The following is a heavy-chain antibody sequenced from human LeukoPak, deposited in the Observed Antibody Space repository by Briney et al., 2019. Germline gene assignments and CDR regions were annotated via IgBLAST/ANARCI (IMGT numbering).Heavy chain of an antibody. V-gene: IGHV5-51*01. D-gene: IGHD6-13*01. CDR2: INLGDSET. CDR3: ARGYSSSWYGYYYYGMDV. CDR1: GHRFTNHW. Sequence: GESLKISCEAVGHRFTNHWIGWVRQRPGEGLEWMGIINLGDSETHYTPSFQDQVTFSLDKSTNTAYLQWRTLKASDTAMYYCARGYSSSWYGYYYYGMDVWGQGTTVTVSS. J-gene: IGHJ6*02.